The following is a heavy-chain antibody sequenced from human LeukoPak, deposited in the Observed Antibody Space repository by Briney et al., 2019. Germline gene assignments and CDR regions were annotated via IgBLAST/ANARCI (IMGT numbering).Heavy chain of an antibody. J-gene: IGHJ3*02. V-gene: IGHV3-30*02. CDR2: IRYDGSGK. Sequence: PGGSLRLSCAASGFIFSNYGMHWVRQAPGKGLEWVAFIRYDGSGKDYADSVKGRFTISRDNSKNTLYLQMNSLRAEDTAVYYCARAKRNGFDIWGQGTMVTVSS. CDR3: ARAKRNGFDI. CDR1: GFIFSNYG.